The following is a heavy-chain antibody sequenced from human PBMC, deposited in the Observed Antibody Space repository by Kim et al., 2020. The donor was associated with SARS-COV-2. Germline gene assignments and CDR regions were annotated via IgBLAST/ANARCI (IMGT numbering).Heavy chain of an antibody. J-gene: IGHJ6*03. Sequence: SVKVSCKSSGGTFSSYAISWVRQAPGQGLEWMGGIIPVFRTGNYAQKFKGRVTITADESTYTSYMELSNLRSEDTAVYYCARGGSSLTGGLDYYYMDVWGKGTTVTVSS. CDR1: GGTFSSYA. D-gene: IGHD2-8*02. CDR2: IIPVFRTG. V-gene: IGHV1-69*13. CDR3: ARGGSSLTGGLDYYYMDV.